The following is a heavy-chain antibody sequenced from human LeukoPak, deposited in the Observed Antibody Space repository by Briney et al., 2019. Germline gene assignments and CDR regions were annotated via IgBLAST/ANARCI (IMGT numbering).Heavy chain of an antibody. CDR2: ISSSSSYI. V-gene: IGHV3-21*04. CDR1: GFTFSSYS. CDR3: ARVGEGAAKD. D-gene: IGHD1-26*01. Sequence: GGSLRLSCAASGFTFSSYSMNWVRQAPGKGLEWVSSISSSSSYIYYADSVKGRFTISRDNSKNTLYLQMNSLTVEDTAVYYCARVGEGAAKDWGQGTLVTVSS. J-gene: IGHJ4*02.